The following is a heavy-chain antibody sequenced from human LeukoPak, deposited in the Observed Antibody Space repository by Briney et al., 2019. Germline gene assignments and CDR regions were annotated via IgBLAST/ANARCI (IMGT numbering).Heavy chain of an antibody. CDR3: ARLAAAHGINYYYYYYMDV. Sequence: SETLSLTCTVSGGSISSISYYWGWIRQPPGKGLEWIGSIYHSGSTYYNPSLKSRVTISVDTSKNQFSLKLSSVTAADTAMYYCARLAAAHGINYYYYYYMDVWGKGTTVTVSS. CDR1: GGSISSISYY. CDR2: IYHSGST. D-gene: IGHD6-13*01. V-gene: IGHV4-39*07. J-gene: IGHJ6*03.